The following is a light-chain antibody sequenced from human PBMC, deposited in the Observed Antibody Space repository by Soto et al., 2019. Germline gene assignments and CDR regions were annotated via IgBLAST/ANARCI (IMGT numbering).Light chain of an antibody. CDR2: EVT. Sequence: QSALTQPASVSGSPGQSITISCTGTSSDVGSYNLVSWYQHLPGKAPKLMIFEVTKRPSGVSTRFSGSKSGNTASLTISGLQAEDEADYYCSSYSGSSIFVVFGRGTKLTVL. V-gene: IGLV2-23*02. CDR3: SSYSGSSIFVV. J-gene: IGLJ2*01. CDR1: SSDVGSYNL.